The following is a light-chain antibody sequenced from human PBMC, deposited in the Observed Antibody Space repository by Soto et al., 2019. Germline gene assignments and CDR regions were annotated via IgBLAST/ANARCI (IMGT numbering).Light chain of an antibody. CDR1: SSGVENYNL. V-gene: IGLV2-23*01. Sequence: QSALTQPASMSGSPGQSITLSCTRTSSGVENYNLVSWYQHRPGKAPKLIIYEGSQRPSGVSDRFSGSKSGNTASLTISGLRAEDEADYYCSSYAGAVVFGGGTQLTVL. J-gene: IGLJ3*02. CDR2: EGS. CDR3: SSYAGAVV.